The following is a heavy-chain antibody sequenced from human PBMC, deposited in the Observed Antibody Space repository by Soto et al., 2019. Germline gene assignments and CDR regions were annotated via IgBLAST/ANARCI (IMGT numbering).Heavy chain of an antibody. CDR2: SSATGAGT. V-gene: IGHV3-23*01. CDR3: AKDRRAGGNYGFYSDF. J-gene: IGHJ4*02. CDR1: GLTFSSYG. Sequence: EVQLLESGGGLVQPGGSLRLSCAASGLTFSSYGMTWVRQAPGKGLEWVSFSSATGAGTYYADSVKGRFTISSDNSQHTLYLQMTSLRADDTAVYYCAKDRRAGGNYGFYSDFWGQGALVIVSS. D-gene: IGHD1-7*01.